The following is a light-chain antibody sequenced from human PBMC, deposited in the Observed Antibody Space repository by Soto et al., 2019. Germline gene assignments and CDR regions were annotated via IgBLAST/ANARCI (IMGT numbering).Light chain of an antibody. CDR3: QQYNTWPAEIT. CDR1: QSVRTK. V-gene: IGKV3D-15*01. CDR2: GAS. Sequence: ETVMTQSPATLSVSPWERATLSCRASQSVRTKVAWYQQTPGQAPRLLLYGASSRATGIPARFSGSGSGTEFTLTISSLQSEDSAVYYCQQYNTWPAEITFGQGTRLEIK. J-gene: IGKJ5*01.